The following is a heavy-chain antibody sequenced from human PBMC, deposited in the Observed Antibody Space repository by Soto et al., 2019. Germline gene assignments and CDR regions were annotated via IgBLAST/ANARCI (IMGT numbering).Heavy chain of an antibody. J-gene: IGHJ5*01. V-gene: IGHV3-48*02. Sequence: GGSLRLSCGASGFTFSNYHMNWVRQAPGKGLEWIAFITTTSGTTQYADSVKGRFTISRDNAKSSLFLQMNSLRDEDTAVYFCAKERPAIPFDSWGQGTLVTVSS. CDR2: ITTTSGTT. CDR1: GFTFSNYH. D-gene: IGHD2-2*02. CDR3: AKERPAIPFDS.